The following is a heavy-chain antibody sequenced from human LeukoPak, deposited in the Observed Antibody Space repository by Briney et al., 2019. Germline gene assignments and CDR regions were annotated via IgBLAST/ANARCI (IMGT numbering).Heavy chain of an antibody. CDR3: AKDDQQLMNFDY. J-gene: IGHJ4*02. CDR2: ISYDGSNK. CDR1: GFTFSSYG. D-gene: IGHD6-13*01. Sequence: GGSLRLSCAASGFTFSSYGMHWVRQAPGKGLEWVAVISYDGSNKYYADSVKGRFTISRDNSKNTLYLQMNSLRAEDTAVYYCAKDDQQLMNFDYWGQGTLVTVSS. V-gene: IGHV3-30*18.